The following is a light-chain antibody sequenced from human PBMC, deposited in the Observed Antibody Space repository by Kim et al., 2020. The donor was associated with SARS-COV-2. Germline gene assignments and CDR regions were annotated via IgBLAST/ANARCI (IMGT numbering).Light chain of an antibody. Sequence: GKTVSTSGTRSSGGIASHYVQWYQRRPCSAPTTVIYEDNQRPSGVPDRFSGSIDSSSNSASLTISGLKTEDEADYYCQSYDSSSWVFGGGTQLTVL. CDR2: EDN. CDR3: QSYDSSSWV. V-gene: IGLV6-57*03. CDR1: SGGIASHY. J-gene: IGLJ3*02.